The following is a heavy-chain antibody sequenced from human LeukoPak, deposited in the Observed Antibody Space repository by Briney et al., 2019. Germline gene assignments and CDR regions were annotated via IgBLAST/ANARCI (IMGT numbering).Heavy chain of an antibody. V-gene: IGHV3-21*01. CDR3: ARANMGFDY. J-gene: IGHJ4*02. D-gene: IGHD1-26*01. Sequence: PGGSLRLSCAASGFTFSTYSMNWVRQAPGKGLEWVSSITPSGSYIYYATSVKGRFTISRDNAKNSLYLQMNSLRDEDTAVYYCARANMGFDYWGQGTLVTVSS. CDR2: ITPSGSYI. CDR1: GFTFSTYS.